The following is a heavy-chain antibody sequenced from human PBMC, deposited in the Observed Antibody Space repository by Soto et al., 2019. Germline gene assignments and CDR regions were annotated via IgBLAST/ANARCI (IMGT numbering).Heavy chain of an antibody. CDR1: GGSISSGDYY. D-gene: IGHD1-20*01. J-gene: IGHJ6*02. CDR2: IYYIWST. Sequence: SETLSLTCTVSGGSISSGDYYWSWIRQPPGKGLEWIGYIYYIWSTYYNPSLKSRVTISVDTSKNQFSLKLSSVTAADTAVYYCARDLGITGIHACYYGMGVWGQGTTVTVSS. CDR3: ARDLGITGIHACYYGMGV. V-gene: IGHV4-30-4*01.